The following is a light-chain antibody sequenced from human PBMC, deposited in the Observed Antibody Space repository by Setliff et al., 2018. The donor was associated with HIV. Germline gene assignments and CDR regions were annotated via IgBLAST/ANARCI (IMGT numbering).Light chain of an antibody. CDR3: CSYAGTSTHVV. J-gene: IGLJ2*01. Sequence: QSVLTQPRSVSGSPGQSVTFSCTGSSSDVGTYNYVSWYQQHPGKAPKLIIYDVTKRPSGVPDRFSGSKSGDTASLTISGLQSEDEADYYCCSYAGTSTHVVFGGGTKVTVL. CDR1: SSDVGTYNY. CDR2: DVT. V-gene: IGLV2-11*01.